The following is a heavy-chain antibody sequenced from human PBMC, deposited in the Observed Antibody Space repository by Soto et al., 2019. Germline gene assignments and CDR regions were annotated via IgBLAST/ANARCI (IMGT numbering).Heavy chain of an antibody. Sequence: GGSLRLSCAASGFTFSNAWMSWVRQAPGKGLEWVGRIKSKTDGGTTDYAAPVKGRFTISRDDSKNTLYLQMNSLKTEDTAVYYCSGVDYYYYYYMDVWGKGTTVTVSS. CDR3: SGVDYYYYYYMDV. D-gene: IGHD2-8*01. V-gene: IGHV3-15*01. J-gene: IGHJ6*03. CDR1: GFTFSNAW. CDR2: IKSKTDGGTT.